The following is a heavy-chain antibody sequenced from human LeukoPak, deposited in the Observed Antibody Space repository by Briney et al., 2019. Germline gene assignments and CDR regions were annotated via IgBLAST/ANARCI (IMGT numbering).Heavy chain of an antibody. CDR3: AGGGGNNCSITRCPRVGGVDY. J-gene: IGHJ4*02. D-gene: IGHD2-2*01. CDR1: GFTFISYW. CDR2: IKEDGREK. Sequence: GGSLRLSCAASGFTFISYWMSWVRQAPGKGLEWVANIKEDGREKYYVDSVKGGFTISRDNAKNSRFLQKDSVEAEDTAVYYLAGGGGNNCSITRCPRVGGVDYWGQGTLVTVSS. V-gene: IGHV3-7*01.